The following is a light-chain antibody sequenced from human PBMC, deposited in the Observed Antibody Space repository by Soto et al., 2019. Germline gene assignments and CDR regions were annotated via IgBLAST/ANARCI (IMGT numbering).Light chain of an antibody. CDR1: SSDVGAYNY. J-gene: IGLJ1*01. Sequence: QSVLTQPRSVSGSPGQSVTISCTGTSSDVGAYNYVSWYQQHPGKAPKLMTYDVSKRPSGVPDRFSGSKSGNTASLTISGLQAEDEADYYCCSYADNYSHVFRTGSKVIVL. CDR3: CSYADNYSHV. CDR2: DVS. V-gene: IGLV2-11*01.